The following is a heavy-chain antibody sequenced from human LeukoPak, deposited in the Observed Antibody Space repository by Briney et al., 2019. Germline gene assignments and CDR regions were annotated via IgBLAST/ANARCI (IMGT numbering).Heavy chain of an antibody. CDR3: ARVNTYYDFWSGYLDY. D-gene: IGHD3-3*01. V-gene: IGHV3-48*03. Sequence: GGSLRLSCAASGFTFSSYEMNWVRQAPGKGLEWVSYISSSGSTIYYADSVKGRFTISRDNAKNSLYLQMNSLRAEDTAVYYCARVNTYYDFWSGYLDYWGQGTLDTVSS. J-gene: IGHJ4*02. CDR2: ISSSGSTI. CDR1: GFTFSSYE.